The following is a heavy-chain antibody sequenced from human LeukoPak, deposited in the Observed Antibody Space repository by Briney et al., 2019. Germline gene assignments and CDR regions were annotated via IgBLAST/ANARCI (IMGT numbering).Heavy chain of an antibody. V-gene: IGHV4-61*05. CDR1: GGSISSSIYY. Sequence: PSETLSLTCIVSGGSISSSIYYWAWVRQPPGKGLEWIGYIYYSGSTIYNPSLKSRVTISVDTSKNQFSLKLSSVTAADTAVYYCARNRRDGYMVNWYFDLWAVAPWSLSP. CDR3: ARNRRDGYMVNWYFDL. CDR2: IYYSGST. J-gene: IGHJ2*01. D-gene: IGHD5-24*01.